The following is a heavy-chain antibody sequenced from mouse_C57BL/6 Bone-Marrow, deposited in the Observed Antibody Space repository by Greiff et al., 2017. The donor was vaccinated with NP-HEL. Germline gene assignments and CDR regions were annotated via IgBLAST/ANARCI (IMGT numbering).Heavy chain of an antibody. CDR2: IDPSDSYT. CDR1: GYTFTSYW. D-gene: IGHD2-2*01. V-gene: IGHV1-50*01. J-gene: IGHJ4*01. CDR3: ARIYYGYDVRYYYAMDY. Sequence: QVQLQQPGAELVKPGASVKLSCKASGYTFTSYWMQWVKQRPGQGLEWIGEIDPSDSYTNYNQKFKGKATLTVDTSSSTAYMQLSSLTSEDSAVYYCARIYYGYDVRYYYAMDYWGQGTSVTVSS.